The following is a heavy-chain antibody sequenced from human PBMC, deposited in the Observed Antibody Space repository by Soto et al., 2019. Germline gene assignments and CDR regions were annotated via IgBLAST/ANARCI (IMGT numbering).Heavy chain of an antibody. V-gene: IGHV3-33*01. CDR1: GFTFSSYG. CDR3: ARGPISSISLSGSGWDWYFDL. D-gene: IGHD6-6*01. Sequence: QVQLVESGGGVVQPGRSLRLSCAASGFTFSSYGMHWVRQAPGKGLEWVAVIWYDGSNKYYADSVKGRFTISRDNSKNTLYLQMNSLRAEDTAVYYCARGPISSISLSGSGWDWYFDLWGRGTLVTVSS. J-gene: IGHJ2*01. CDR2: IWYDGSNK.